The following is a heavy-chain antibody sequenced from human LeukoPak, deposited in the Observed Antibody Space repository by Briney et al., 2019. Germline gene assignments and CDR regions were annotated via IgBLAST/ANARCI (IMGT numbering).Heavy chain of an antibody. CDR1: GFIFSNAW. J-gene: IGHJ4*02. Sequence: GGSLRLSCAASGFIFSNAWMSWVRQAPGKGLEWVSYISSSGSTIYYADSVKGRFTISRDNAKNSLYLQMNSLRAEDTAVYYCARDNYYDSSGYYDYWGQGTLVTVSS. CDR3: ARDNYYDSSGYYDY. D-gene: IGHD3-22*01. V-gene: IGHV3-11*04. CDR2: ISSSGSTI.